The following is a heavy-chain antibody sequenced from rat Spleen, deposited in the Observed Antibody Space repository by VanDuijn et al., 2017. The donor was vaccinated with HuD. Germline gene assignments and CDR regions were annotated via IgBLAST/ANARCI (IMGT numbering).Heavy chain of an antibody. D-gene: IGHD1-8*01. CDR3: TTSRDYVMDA. J-gene: IGHJ4*01. CDR1: GFIFSDHY. V-gene: IGHV5-20*01. Sequence: EVQLVESDGGLVQPGRSLKLSCAASGFIFSDHYVAWVRQAPTTGLELVATINNDTTNIYYRDSVKGRFTISRDNAKNSLYLQMDSLRSEDTATYYCTTSRDYVMDAWGQGASVTVSS. CDR2: INNDTTNI.